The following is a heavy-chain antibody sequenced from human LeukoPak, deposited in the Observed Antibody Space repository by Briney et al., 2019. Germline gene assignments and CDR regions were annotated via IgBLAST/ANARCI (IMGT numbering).Heavy chain of an antibody. D-gene: IGHD3-16*01. CDR1: GFTFSSYW. CDR3: ARGGGLDV. Sequence: GGSLRLSCAASGFTFSSYWMNWARQAPGKGLEWVASINRNGNVNYYVDSVKGRFTISRDNAKNSLYQQMSNLRAEDTAVYFCARGGGLDVWGQGATVTVSS. J-gene: IGHJ6*02. CDR2: INRNGNVN. V-gene: IGHV3-7*03.